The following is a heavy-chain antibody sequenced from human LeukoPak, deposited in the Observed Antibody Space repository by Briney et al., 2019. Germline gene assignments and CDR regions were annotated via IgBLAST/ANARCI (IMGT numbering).Heavy chain of an antibody. CDR3: ARSGTVVPAAMLDY. CDR1: GHTFSGNY. V-gene: IGHV1-2*02. J-gene: IGHJ4*02. D-gene: IGHD2-2*01. Sequence: GASVKVSCKASGHTFSGNYMHWVRQAPGQGLEWMGWTNPNSGGTNYAQKFQGRVTITADKSTSTAYMELSSLRSEDTAVYYCARSGTVVPAAMLDYWGQGTLVTVSS. CDR2: TNPNSGGT.